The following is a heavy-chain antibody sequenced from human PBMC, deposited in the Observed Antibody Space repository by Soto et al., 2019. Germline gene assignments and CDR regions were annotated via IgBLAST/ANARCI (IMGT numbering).Heavy chain of an antibody. V-gene: IGHV3-23*01. CDR2: IGDSGGMP. D-gene: IGHD3-10*01. CDR1: GFTFSNNA. J-gene: IGHJ4*02. Sequence: PGGSLRLSCAASGFTFSNNAMSWVRQAPGKGLEWVSLIGDSGGMPYYPESEKGRFTISRDTSRNTLYLQMNSLRVEDTAVYYCAKVISTGIHRGYLDYWGQGTLVTVSS. CDR3: AKVISTGIHRGYLDY.